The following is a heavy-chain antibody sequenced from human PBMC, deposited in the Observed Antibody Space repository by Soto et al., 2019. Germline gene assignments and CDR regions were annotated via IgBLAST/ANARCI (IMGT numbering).Heavy chain of an antibody. V-gene: IGHV3-21*01. CDR3: ARARVLDYYDSSGYYLWSPDYYYGMDV. D-gene: IGHD3-22*01. CDR2: ISSSSSYI. J-gene: IGHJ6*02. Sequence: NPGGSLRLSCAASGFTFSSYSMNWVRQAPGKGLEWVSAISSSSSYIYYADSVKGRFTISRDNAKNSLYLQMNSLRAEDTAVYYCARARVLDYYDSSGYYLWSPDYYYGMDVWGQGTTVTVSS. CDR1: GFTFSSYS.